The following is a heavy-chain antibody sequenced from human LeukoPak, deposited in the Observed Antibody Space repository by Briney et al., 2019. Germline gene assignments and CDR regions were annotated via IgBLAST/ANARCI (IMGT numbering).Heavy chain of an antibody. V-gene: IGHV4-59*08. D-gene: IGHD2-15*01. Sequence: SETLSLTCTVSGGSISDYYWSWIRQAPGKGLEWIGYIYDSGSTNYNPSLKSRVTISVDTSKNQFSLKLSSVTAADTAVYYCARHVDGYYYYGMDVWGQGTTVTVSS. J-gene: IGHJ6*02. CDR3: ARHVDGYYYYGMDV. CDR2: IYDSGST. CDR1: GGSISDYY.